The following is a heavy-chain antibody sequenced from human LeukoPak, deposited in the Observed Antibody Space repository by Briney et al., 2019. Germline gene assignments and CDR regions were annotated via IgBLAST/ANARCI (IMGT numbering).Heavy chain of an antibody. V-gene: IGHV3-23*01. CDR3: AKDPRYTSSWYWDA. D-gene: IGHD6-13*01. J-gene: IGHJ4*02. CDR2: ISGSGDTT. Sequence: GGSLRLSCAASGFTVSSNYMSWVRQAPGKGLEWVSGISGSGDTTYYVDSVKGRFTISRDQSKNTLYLQMNSLRVEDTAIYYCAKDPRYTSSWYWDAWGQGALVTVSS. CDR1: GFTVSSNY.